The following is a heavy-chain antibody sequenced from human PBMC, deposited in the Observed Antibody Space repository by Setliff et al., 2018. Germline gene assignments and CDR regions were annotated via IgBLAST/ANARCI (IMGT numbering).Heavy chain of an antibody. D-gene: IGHD1-26*01. J-gene: IGHJ4*02. CDR3: ARSPSGEFDY. CDR2: IDWDDDK. Sequence: KPSETLSLTCTVSGDSISSTSYQWGWVRQPPGKALEWLARIDWDDDKFYSTSLKTRLTLSKDTSKNQVVLTMTNMDPVDTATYYCARSPSGEFDYWGQGTLVTVSS. CDR1: GDSISSTSYQ. V-gene: IGHV2-70*04.